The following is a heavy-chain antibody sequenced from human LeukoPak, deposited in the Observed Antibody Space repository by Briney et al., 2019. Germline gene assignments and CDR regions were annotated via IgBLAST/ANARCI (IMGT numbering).Heavy chain of an antibody. J-gene: IGHJ4*02. CDR2: ISSSSSYI. Sequence: GGSLRLSCAASGFTFSSYSMNWVRQAPGKGLEWVSSISSSSSYIYYADSVKGRFTISRDNAKNSLYLQMSSLRAEDTAVYYCASPSGGSAYWGQGTLVTVSS. V-gene: IGHV3-21*01. D-gene: IGHD2-15*01. CDR1: GFTFSSYS. CDR3: ASPSGGSAY.